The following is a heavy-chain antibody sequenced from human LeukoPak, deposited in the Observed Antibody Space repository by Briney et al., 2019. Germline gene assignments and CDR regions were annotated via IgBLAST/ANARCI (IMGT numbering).Heavy chain of an antibody. Sequence: SETLSLTCTVSGGSISNTNYYWGWIRQPPGKGLEWIGSIYYSGSTYYNPSLKSRVTISVDTSKNQFSLKLSSVTAADTAVYYCARGGGWSKVDVWGKGTTVTISS. D-gene: IGHD2-15*01. CDR2: IYYSGST. V-gene: IGHV4-39*07. J-gene: IGHJ6*04. CDR3: ARGGGWSKVDV. CDR1: GGSISNTNYY.